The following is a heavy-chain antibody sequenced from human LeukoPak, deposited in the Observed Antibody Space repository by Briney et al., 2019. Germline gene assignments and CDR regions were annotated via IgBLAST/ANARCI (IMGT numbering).Heavy chain of an antibody. CDR1: GGSISSYY. CDR3: ARGLRRNNWFDP. V-gene: IGHV4-34*01. D-gene: IGHD3-10*01. J-gene: IGHJ5*02. Sequence: SETLSLTCTVSGGSISSYYWSWIRQPPGKGLEWIGEINHSGSTNYNPSLKSRVTISVDTSKNQFSLKLSSVTAADTAVYYCARGLRRNNWFDPWGQGTLVTVSS. CDR2: INHSGST.